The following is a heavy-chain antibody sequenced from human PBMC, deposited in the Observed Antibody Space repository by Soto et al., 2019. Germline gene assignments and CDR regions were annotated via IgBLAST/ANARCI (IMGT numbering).Heavy chain of an antibody. V-gene: IGHV2-5*08. CDR2: IYWDGES. CDR1: SDSISSYYW. J-gene: IGHJ4*02. D-gene: IGHD1-1*01. Sequence: TLSLTCTVSSDSISSYYWSWIRQPPGKALEWLAIIYWDGESRYNPLLRRRLTLTEDTSKNQVVLTMTNMDPKDTATYYCAHRDSTGTTTYFDSWGQGIPVTVSS. CDR3: AHRDSTGTTTYFDS.